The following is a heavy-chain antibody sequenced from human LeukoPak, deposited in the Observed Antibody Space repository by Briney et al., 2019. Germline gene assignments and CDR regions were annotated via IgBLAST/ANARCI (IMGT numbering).Heavy chain of an antibody. CDR3: ARENLPLFVVVPATNWFDP. CDR1: GGSISSYY. CDR2: IYYSGST. J-gene: IGHJ5*02. D-gene: IGHD2-2*01. Sequence: PSETLSLTCTVSGGSISSYYRSWVRQPPGKGLEWIAHIYYSGSTYYNPSLKSRVTISVDTSKNQFSLKLSSVTAADTAVYYWARENLPLFVVVPATNWFDPWGQGTPVTVSS. V-gene: IGHV4-59*12.